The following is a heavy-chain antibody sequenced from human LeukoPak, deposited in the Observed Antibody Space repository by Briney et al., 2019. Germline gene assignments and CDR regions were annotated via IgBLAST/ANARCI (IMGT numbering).Heavy chain of an antibody. CDR3: ARPGGSSSSQFDY. CDR2: IIPIFGTA. Sequence: ASVKVSCKASGGTFCSYAISWVRQAPGQGLEWMGGIIPIFGTANYAQKFQGRVTITTDESTSTAYMELSSLRSEDTAVYYCARPGGSSSSQFDYWGQGTLVTVSS. D-gene: IGHD6-6*01. J-gene: IGHJ4*02. CDR1: GGTFCSYA. V-gene: IGHV1-69*05.